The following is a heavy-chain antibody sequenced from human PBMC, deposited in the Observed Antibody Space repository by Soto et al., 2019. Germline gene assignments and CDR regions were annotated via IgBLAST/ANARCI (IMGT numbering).Heavy chain of an antibody. D-gene: IGHD1-20*01. CDR1: GFTFSSYA. J-gene: IGHJ6*02. V-gene: IGHV3-23*01. Sequence: PGGSLRRSCAASGFTFSSYAMSWVRQAPGKGLEWVSAISVSGGSTYYADSVKGRFTISRDNYKNTLYLQMKSLRVEDTAVYYCTRDPITPGYGMDVWGQGTTVTVSS. CDR3: TRDPITPGYGMDV. CDR2: ISVSGGST.